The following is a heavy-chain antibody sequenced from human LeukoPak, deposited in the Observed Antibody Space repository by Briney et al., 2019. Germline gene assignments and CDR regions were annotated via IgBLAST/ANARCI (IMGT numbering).Heavy chain of an antibody. CDR2: IYYSGST. D-gene: IGHD4-11*01. CDR1: GGSISSGDYY. V-gene: IGHV4-30-4*08. J-gene: IGHJ4*02. CDR3: ARSFWYSNYDGSFIY. Sequence: PSETLSLTCTVSGGSISSGDYYWSWIRQPPGKGLEWIGYIYYSGSTYYNPSLKSRVTISVDTSKNHFSLRLSSVTAADTAVYYCARSFWYSNYDGSFIYWGQGTLVTVSS.